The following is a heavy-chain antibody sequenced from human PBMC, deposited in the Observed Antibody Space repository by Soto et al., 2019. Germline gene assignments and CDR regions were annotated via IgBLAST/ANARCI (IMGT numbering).Heavy chain of an antibody. Sequence: QVQLVESGGGVVQPGRSLRLSCAASGFTFSSYGMHWVRQAPGKGLEWVAVIWYDGSNKYYADSVKGRFTISRDNSKNAPYPQMNSLRAEDAAVYYCARGIQLWPNWGQGTLVTVSS. J-gene: IGHJ4*02. CDR1: GFTFSSYG. V-gene: IGHV3-33*01. D-gene: IGHD5-18*01. CDR2: IWYDGSNK. CDR3: ARGIQLWPN.